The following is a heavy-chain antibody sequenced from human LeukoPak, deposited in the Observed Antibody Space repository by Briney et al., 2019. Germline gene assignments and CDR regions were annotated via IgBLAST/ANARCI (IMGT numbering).Heavy chain of an antibody. D-gene: IGHD5-12*01. V-gene: IGHV3-7*03. Sequence: GGSLRLSCAASGFTFSSYWMTWVRQAPGKGLEWVANINEDGSEKHYVDSVKGRFTVSRDNAENSLYLQMNSLGAEDTAVYYCARDRGRRDDYWGQGTLVIVSS. CDR3: ARDRGRRDDY. CDR2: INEDGSEK. J-gene: IGHJ4*02. CDR1: GFTFSSYW.